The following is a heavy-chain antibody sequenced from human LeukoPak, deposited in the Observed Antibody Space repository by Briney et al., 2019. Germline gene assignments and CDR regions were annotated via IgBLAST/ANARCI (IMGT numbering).Heavy chain of an antibody. CDR3: ARENYYDSSGYDY. D-gene: IGHD3-22*01. CDR1: GFTVSSNY. Sequence: GGSLRLSCAASGFTVSSNYMSWVRQAPGKGLEWVSVIYSGGSTYYADSVKGRFTISRDNSKNTLYLQMNSLRAEDTAVYYCARENYYDSSGYDYWGQGTLVTVSS. CDR2: IYSGGST. V-gene: IGHV3-53*01. J-gene: IGHJ4*02.